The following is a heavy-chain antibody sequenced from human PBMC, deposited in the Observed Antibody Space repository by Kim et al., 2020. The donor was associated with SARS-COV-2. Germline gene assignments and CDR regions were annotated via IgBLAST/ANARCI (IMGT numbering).Heavy chain of an antibody. CDR2: IYYSGST. J-gene: IGHJ5*02. V-gene: IGHV4-39*07. CDR1: GGSISSSSYY. D-gene: IGHD3-10*01. Sequence: SETLSLTCTVSGGSISSSSYYWGWIRQPPGKGLEWIGSIYYSGSTYYNPSLKSRVTISVDTSKNQFSLKLSSVTAADTAVYYCARGGPYGSGSYYNPNWFDPWGQGTLVTVSS. CDR3: ARGGPYGSGSYYNPNWFDP.